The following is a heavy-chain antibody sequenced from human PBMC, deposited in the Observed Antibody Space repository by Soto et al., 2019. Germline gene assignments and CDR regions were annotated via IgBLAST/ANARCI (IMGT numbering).Heavy chain of an antibody. CDR3: AHRQRIIRYFDLGYFDS. V-gene: IGHV2-5*02. J-gene: IGHJ4*02. Sequence: QITLKESGPTLLKPTQTLTLTCTFSGFSFISSGEGVGWIRQPPGKALEWLALIYWDDDRRYNPSLENRLTLTKDNDPSRRQVSLTLTDVDPADTATYYCAHRQRIIRYFDLGYFDSWGQGAPVTVSS. D-gene: IGHD3-9*01. CDR2: IYWDDDR. CDR1: GFSFISSGEG.